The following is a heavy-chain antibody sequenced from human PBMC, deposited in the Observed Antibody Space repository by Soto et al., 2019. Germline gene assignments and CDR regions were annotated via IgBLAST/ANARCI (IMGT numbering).Heavy chain of an antibody. Sequence: PVEVSCKASGGTFSSYAISWVRQAPGQGLEWMGGIIPIFGTANYAQKFQGRVTITADESTSTAYRELSSLRSEDTAVYYCAKGLITMIVVVTYYADWGQGTLVTVSS. V-gene: IGHV1-69*13. D-gene: IGHD3-22*01. CDR1: GGTFSSYA. CDR3: AKGLITMIVVVTYYAD. CDR2: IIPIFGTA. J-gene: IGHJ4*02.